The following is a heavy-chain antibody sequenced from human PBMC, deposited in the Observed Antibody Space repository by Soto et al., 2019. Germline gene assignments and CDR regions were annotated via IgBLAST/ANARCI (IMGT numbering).Heavy chain of an antibody. Sequence: QVQLVESGGGVVQPGRSLRLSCAASGFTFSSYGMHWVRQAPGKGLEWVAVISYDGNNKYYTDSVQGRFTISRDNSKNTLYLQMNSLIAEDTAVDYCAKYGGDCGCDCPSFDYWGQGTLVTVSS. V-gene: IGHV3-30*18. CDR1: GFTFSSYG. CDR3: AKYGGDCGCDCPSFDY. CDR2: ISYDGNNK. D-gene: IGHD2-21*02. J-gene: IGHJ4*02.